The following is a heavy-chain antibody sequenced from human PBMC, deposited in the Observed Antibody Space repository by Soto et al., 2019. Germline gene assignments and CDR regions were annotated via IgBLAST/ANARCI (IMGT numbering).Heavy chain of an antibody. Sequence: QVLLVQSGAEVRGPGSSVNVSCKASGGTFNSYAISWVRQAPGQGLEWMGGIIPDFGTGNSAQKFRGRVSITADASTTTVYMGLSGLTLEDTAVYYCARERGGYNRGDFEFWGQGTQVTVSS. V-gene: IGHV1-69*01. CDR1: GGTFNSYA. CDR2: IIPDFGTG. CDR3: ARERGGYNRGDFEF. D-gene: IGHD1-26*01. J-gene: IGHJ4*02.